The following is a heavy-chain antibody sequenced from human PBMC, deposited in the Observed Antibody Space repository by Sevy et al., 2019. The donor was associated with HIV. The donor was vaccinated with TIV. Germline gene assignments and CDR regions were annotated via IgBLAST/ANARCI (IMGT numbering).Heavy chain of an antibody. Sequence: GGSLRLSCAASGFTFSNYGMSWVRQAPGKGLEWVSAISGSGYSTYYADSVKGRFTISRDKSKNTLYLQINSLRAGDTAVYYCAKHIAYCGGDCYRPLYYFDYWGQGTLVTVSS. D-gene: IGHD2-21*02. CDR3: AKHIAYCGGDCYRPLYYFDY. J-gene: IGHJ4*02. V-gene: IGHV3-23*01. CDR2: ISGSGYST. CDR1: GFTFSNYG.